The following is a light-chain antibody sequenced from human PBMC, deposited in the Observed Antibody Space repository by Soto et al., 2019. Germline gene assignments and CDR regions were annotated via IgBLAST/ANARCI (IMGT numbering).Light chain of an antibody. V-gene: IGKV3-11*01. CDR2: DAS. J-gene: IGKJ4*01. CDR1: QSVRRY. Sequence: EIVLTQSPATLSLSPGERATLSCRASQSVRRYLAWYQQKPGQAPRLLIYDASNRAPGIPARFRGSGSGTDFTLTISSLEPEDFAVYYCQQRSDWPSTFGGGTKLQIK. CDR3: QQRSDWPST.